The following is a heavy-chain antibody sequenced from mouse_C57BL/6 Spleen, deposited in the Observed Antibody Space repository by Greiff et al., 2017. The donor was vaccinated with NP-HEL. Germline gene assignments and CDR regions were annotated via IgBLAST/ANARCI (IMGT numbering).Heavy chain of an antibody. CDR2: IYPGSGST. CDR3: ARCNYGSSPFDY. CDR1: GYTFTSYW. Sequence: QVQLKQPGAELVKPGASVKMSCKASGYTFTSYWITWVKQRPGQGLEWIGDIYPGSGSTNYNEKFKSKATLTVDTSSSTAYMQLSSLTSEDSAVYYCARCNYGSSPFDYWGQGTTLTVSS. V-gene: IGHV1-55*01. J-gene: IGHJ2*01. D-gene: IGHD1-1*01.